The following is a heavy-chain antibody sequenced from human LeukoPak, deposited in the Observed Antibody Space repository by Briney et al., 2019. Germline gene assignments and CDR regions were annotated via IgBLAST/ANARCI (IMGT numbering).Heavy chain of an antibody. CDR2: INAGNGNT. CDR3: ARSVVTPGSYYYYYMDV. J-gene: IGHJ6*03. Sequence: ASVKVSCKASGYTFTSYAMHWVRQAPGQRLEWMGWINAGNGNTKYSQKFQGRVTITRDTSASTAYMELSSLRSEDTAVYYCARSVVTPGSYYYYYMDVWGKGTTVTVSS. CDR1: GYTFTSYA. D-gene: IGHD2-15*01. V-gene: IGHV1-3*01.